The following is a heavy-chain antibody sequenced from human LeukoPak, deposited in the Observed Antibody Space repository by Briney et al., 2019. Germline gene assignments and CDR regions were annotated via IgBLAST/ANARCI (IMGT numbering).Heavy chain of an antibody. J-gene: IGHJ4*02. Sequence: GGSLRLSCAASGFIFSSYGMHWVRQAPGKGLEWVALIWYDGSKRSYADSVKGRFTISRHNSKNTLYLQMNSLRAEDTAVYYCAKVSVTGAYYFDYWGQGTLVTVSS. CDR2: IWYDGSKR. D-gene: IGHD6-19*01. CDR1: GFIFSSYG. V-gene: IGHV3-33*06. CDR3: AKVSVTGAYYFDY.